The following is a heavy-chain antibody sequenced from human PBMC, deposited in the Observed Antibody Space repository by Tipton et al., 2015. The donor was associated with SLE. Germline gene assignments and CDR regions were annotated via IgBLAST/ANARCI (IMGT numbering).Heavy chain of an antibody. CDR2: IYYSGST. CDR3: ARDRLHGWFDP. J-gene: IGHJ5*02. V-gene: IGHV4-4*02. Sequence: TLSLTCAVSGGSISSSNWWSWVRQPPGKGLEWIGYIYYSGSTYYNPSLKSRVTISVDTSKNQFSLKLRSVTAADTAVYYCARDRLHGWFDPWGQGTLVTVSS. D-gene: IGHD4-11*01. CDR1: GGSISSSNW.